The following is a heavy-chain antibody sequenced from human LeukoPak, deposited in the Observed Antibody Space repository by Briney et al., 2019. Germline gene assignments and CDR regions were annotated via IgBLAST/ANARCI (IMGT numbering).Heavy chain of an antibody. CDR2: ISSNGGST. D-gene: IGHD6-19*01. CDR1: GFTFSTHA. V-gene: IGHV3-64D*06. J-gene: IGHJ4*02. CDR3: ARDGRWLAYFDC. Sequence: PGGSLRLSCSASGFTFSTHAMYWVRQAPGKGLEYVSGISSNGGSTNYADSVKGRFTISRDNSKNTLYLQMSSLRAEDTAVYYCARDGRWLAYFDCWGQGTLVTVSS.